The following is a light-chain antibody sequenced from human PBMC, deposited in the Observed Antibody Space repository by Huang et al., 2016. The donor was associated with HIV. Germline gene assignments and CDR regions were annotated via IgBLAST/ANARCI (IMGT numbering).Light chain of an antibody. Sequence: EIVLTQSPATLSLSPGERATLSCRASQSVRSYLAWYQQKPGQAPRLLIYDASNRATGIPARFSGSGSGTDFTLTISNLQSEDFAVYYCQQRSAWPLTFGGGTKAEI. CDR2: DAS. CDR1: QSVRSY. CDR3: QQRSAWPLT. J-gene: IGKJ4*01. V-gene: IGKV3-11*01.